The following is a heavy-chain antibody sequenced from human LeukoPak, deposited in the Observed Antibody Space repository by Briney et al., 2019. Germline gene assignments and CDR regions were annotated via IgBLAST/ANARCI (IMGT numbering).Heavy chain of an antibody. D-gene: IGHD1-26*01. V-gene: IGHV1-8*01. J-gene: IGHJ4*02. CDR2: MNPNSGNT. Sequence: ASVKVSCKASGYSFTSYDINWVRQATGQGLEWMGWMNPNSGNTGYAQRFQGRVTMTRNTSISTAYMELSSLRSEDTAVYYCARGRGWELSADFDYWGQGTLVTVSS. CDR1: GYSFTSYD. CDR3: ARGRGWELSADFDY.